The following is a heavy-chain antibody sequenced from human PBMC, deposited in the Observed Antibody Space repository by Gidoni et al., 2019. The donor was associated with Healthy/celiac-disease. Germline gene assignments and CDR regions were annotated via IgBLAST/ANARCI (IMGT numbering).Heavy chain of an antibody. V-gene: IGHV4-59*01. CDR1: GGSIRSYY. CDR3: ARVAIQQWQGVGFDP. Sequence: QVQLQESGPGLVKPSETLSLTCTGSGGSIRSYYWSWIRQPPGKGLEWIGYIYYSGSTNYNPSLKSRVTISVDTSKNQFSLKLSSVTAADTAVYYCARVAIQQWQGVGFDPWGQGTLVTVSS. J-gene: IGHJ5*02. CDR2: IYYSGST. D-gene: IGHD6-19*01.